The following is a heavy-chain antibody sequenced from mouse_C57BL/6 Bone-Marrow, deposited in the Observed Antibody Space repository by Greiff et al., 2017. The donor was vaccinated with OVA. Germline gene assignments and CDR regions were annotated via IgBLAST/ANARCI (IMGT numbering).Heavy chain of an antibody. CDR1: GYSITSGYY. J-gene: IGHJ2*01. Sequence: ESGPGLVKPSQSLPLTCSVTGYSITSGYYRNWIRQFPGNKLEWMGYISYDGSNNYNPSLKNRISITRDTSKNQFFLKLNSVTTEDTATYYCARDWDDYWGQGTTLTVSS. CDR2: ISYDGSN. V-gene: IGHV3-6*01. D-gene: IGHD4-1*01. CDR3: ARDWDDY.